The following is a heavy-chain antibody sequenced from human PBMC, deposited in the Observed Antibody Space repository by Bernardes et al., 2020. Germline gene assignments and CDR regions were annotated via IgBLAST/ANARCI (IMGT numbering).Heavy chain of an antibody. CDR1: GFTFRSSW. Sequence: GGSLILSCAASGFTFRSSWMHWVRQAPGPGLVWVSRINSDGSSTSYADSVKGRFTISRDNAKNTLYLQMNSLRAEDTAVYYCARVRVRDLATDAFDIWGQGTMVTVSS. V-gene: IGHV3-74*01. J-gene: IGHJ3*02. CDR3: ARVRVRDLATDAFDI. D-gene: IGHD2-21*01. CDR2: INSDGSST.